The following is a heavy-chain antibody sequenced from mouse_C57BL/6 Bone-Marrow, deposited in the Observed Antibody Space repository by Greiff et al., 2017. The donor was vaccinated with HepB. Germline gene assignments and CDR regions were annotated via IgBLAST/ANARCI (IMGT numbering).Heavy chain of an antibody. J-gene: IGHJ3*01. CDR2: INPNNGGT. D-gene: IGHD1-1*01. CDR1: GYTFTDYY. CDR3: AREDYYGSSPLFAY. Sequence: VQLQQSGPELVKPGASVKISCKASGYTFTDYYMNWVKQSHGKSLEWIGDINPNNGGTSYNQKFKGKATLTVDKSSSTAYMELRSLTSEDSAVYYCAREDYYGSSPLFAYWGQGTLVTVSA. V-gene: IGHV1-26*01.